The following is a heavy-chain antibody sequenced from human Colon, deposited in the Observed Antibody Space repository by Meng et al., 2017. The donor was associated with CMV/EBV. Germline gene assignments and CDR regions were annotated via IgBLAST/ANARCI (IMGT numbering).Heavy chain of an antibody. D-gene: IGHD1-20*01. V-gene: IGHV3-15*07. CDR2: IKSNRDGGTT. CDR1: GVTFRNDW. J-gene: IGHJ4*02. CDR3: TTFIGITGTPGY. Sequence: ASGVTFRNDWMNWVRQAPGKGLEWVGRIKSNRDGGTTDYAAPVKGRFTISRDDSKNTLYLQMNSLKTEDTAVYYCTTFIGITGTPGYWGQGTLVTVSS.